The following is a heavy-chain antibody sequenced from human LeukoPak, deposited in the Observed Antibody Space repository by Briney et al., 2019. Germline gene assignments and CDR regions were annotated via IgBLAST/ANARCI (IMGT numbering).Heavy chain of an antibody. CDR2: ISSSGSTI. V-gene: IGHV3-48*03. J-gene: IGHJ4*02. CDR3: VKAERKFRHYSGSETYYRQGGLDF. CDR1: GFTFSSYE. Sequence: GGSLRLSCAASGFTFSSYEMNWVRQAPGKGLEWVSYISSSGSTIYYADSVKGRFTISRDNAKNSLYLQMNSLRAEDTAVYYCVKAERKFRHYSGSETYYRQGGLDFWGQGTLVTVSS. D-gene: IGHD3-10*01.